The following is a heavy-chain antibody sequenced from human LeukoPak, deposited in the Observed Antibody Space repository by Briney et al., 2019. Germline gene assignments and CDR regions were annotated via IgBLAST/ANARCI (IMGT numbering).Heavy chain of an antibody. CDR2: ISGSGGST. V-gene: IGHV3-23*01. Sequence: PGGSLSLSCASSVFIYSRYAMSGVRQVPGKGLEWVSAGLEWVSAISGSGGSTYYADSVKGRFTISRDNSKNTLYLQMNSLRAEDTAVYYCAKDGGLLRLYYGSGSFHFDYWGQGTLVTVSS. CDR3: AKDGGLLRLYYGSGSFHFDY. D-gene: IGHD3-10*01. J-gene: IGHJ4*02. CDR1: VFIYSRYA.